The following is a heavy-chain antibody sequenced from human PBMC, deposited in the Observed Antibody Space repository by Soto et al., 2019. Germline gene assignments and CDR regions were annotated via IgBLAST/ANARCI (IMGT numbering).Heavy chain of an antibody. CDR3: AKGYYYVSSGYYWGAFDY. Sequence: GGSLRLSCAASGFTFDDYAMHWVRQAPGKGLEWVSGISWNSGSIGYADSVKGRFTISRDNAKNSLYLQMNSLRAEDTALYYCAKGYYYVSSGYYWGAFDYWCQGNLVTVS. CDR2: ISWNSGSI. V-gene: IGHV3-9*01. D-gene: IGHD3-22*01. CDR1: GFTFDDYA. J-gene: IGHJ4*02.